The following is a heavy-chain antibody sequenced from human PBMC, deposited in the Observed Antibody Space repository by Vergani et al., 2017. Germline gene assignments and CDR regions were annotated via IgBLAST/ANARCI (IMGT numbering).Heavy chain of an antibody. V-gene: IGHV1-58*01. D-gene: IGHD3-3*01. CDR1: GFTFTSSA. J-gene: IGHJ6*02. CDR3: AAERDDFWSGYYDYYYGMDV. CDR2: IVVGSGNT. Sequence: QMQLVQSGPEVKKPGTSVKVSCKASGFTFTSSAVQWVRQARGQRLEWIGWIVVGSGNTNYAQKFQERVTITRDMSTSTAYMELSSLRSEDTAVYYCAAERDDFWSGYYDYYYGMDVWGQGP.